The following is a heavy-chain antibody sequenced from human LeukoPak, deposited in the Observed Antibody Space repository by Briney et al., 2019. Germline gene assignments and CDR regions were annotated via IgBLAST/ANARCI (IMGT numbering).Heavy chain of an antibody. CDR3: ARRGSSWPGDY. CDR1: GGSFSGYY. Sequence: TSETLSLTCAVYGGSFSGYYWSWIRQPPGKGLEWIGETNHSGSTNYNPSLKSRVTISVDTSKNQFSLKLSSVTAADTAVYYCARRGSSWPGDYWGQGTLVTVSS. J-gene: IGHJ4*02. D-gene: IGHD6-13*01. V-gene: IGHV4-34*01. CDR2: TNHSGST.